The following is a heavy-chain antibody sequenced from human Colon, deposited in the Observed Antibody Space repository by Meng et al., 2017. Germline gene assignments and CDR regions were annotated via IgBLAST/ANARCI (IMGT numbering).Heavy chain of an antibody. V-gene: IGHV1-69*14. D-gene: IGHD6-19*01. CDR1: GDTFTSHG. CDR2: IIPIVGKA. J-gene: IGHJ4*02. Sequence: QGQWVRYGAEGRQPGSSVKVPCKASGDTFTSHGISWGRQAPGQGLEWMGGIIPIVGKANYAQHFQGRVTITADKSTSTAYMELNSLRSEDTAMYYCARVGFDSSAFYFDFWGQGTLVTVSS. CDR3: ARVGFDSSAFYFDF.